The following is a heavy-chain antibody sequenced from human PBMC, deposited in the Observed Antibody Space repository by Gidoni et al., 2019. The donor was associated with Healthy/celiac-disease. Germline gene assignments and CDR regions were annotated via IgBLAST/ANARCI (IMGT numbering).Heavy chain of an antibody. V-gene: IGHV3-21*01. J-gene: IGHJ3*02. CDR3: ARDEGYYYDNEDAFDI. D-gene: IGHD3-22*01. CDR1: GFTFSSYS. Sequence: EMQLVESGGGLVKPGGSQRLSCAAPGFTFSSYSMNWVHQAPGKGLEWVVSVSRSSSNIYYADSVKGRFTISRDNAKNSLYLQMNSRRAEDTAVYYCARDEGYYYDNEDAFDIWGQGTMVTVSS. CDR2: VSRSSSNI.